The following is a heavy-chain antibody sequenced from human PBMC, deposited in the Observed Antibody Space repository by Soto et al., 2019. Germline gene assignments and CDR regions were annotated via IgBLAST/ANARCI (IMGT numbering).Heavy chain of an antibody. CDR3: ARNSRGYIYGYYFDS. D-gene: IGHD5-18*01. CDR1: GGSVNNGSYY. Sequence: SETLSLTCTVSGGSVNNGSYYWSWIRQPPGKGLEWIGYIYHTGTSNRNPSLKSRVTMSVDTSKNLFSLKVKSVTAADTAVYYCARNSRGYIYGYYFDSWGQGTLVTVSS. CDR2: IYHTGTS. V-gene: IGHV4-61*03. J-gene: IGHJ4*02.